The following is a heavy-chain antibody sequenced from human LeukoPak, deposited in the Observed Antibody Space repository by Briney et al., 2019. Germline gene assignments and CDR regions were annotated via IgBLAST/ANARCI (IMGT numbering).Heavy chain of an antibody. CDR1: GYTFTGYY. V-gene: IGHV1-2*02. D-gene: IGHD3-16*01. J-gene: IGHJ3*02. CDR3: ATWGLHFDI. Sequence: ASVRVSCKTSGYTFTGYYVNWVRQAPGQGLEWMGWVNPDNGVTHFSQKFHGRVTMTSDTSINTAYMDLSSLTSDDTAVYFCATWGLHFDIWGQGTMVTVAS. CDR2: VNPDNGVT.